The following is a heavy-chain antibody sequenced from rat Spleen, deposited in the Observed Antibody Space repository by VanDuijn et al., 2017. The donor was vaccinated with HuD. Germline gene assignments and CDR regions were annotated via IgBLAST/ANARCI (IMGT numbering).Heavy chain of an antibody. V-gene: IGHV5-27*01. CDR2: ISIVGGTT. J-gene: IGHJ2*01. Sequence: EVQLVESGGGLVQPGRSLKLSCAVSGFTFSQYYMAWVRQAPTKGLEWVAYISIVGGTTYYRDSVKGRFTISRDDAKSTLYLQMDSLRSEDTATYFCTTGIQPRHWGQGVMVTVSS. CDR3: TTGIQPRH. D-gene: IGHD1-5*01. CDR1: GFTFSQYY.